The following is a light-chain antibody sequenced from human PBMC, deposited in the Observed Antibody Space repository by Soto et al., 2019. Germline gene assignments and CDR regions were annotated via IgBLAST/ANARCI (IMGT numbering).Light chain of an antibody. CDR2: EVT. J-gene: IGLJ1*01. CDR3: SSYAGSNTYV. CDR1: SSDVGGYNY. V-gene: IGLV2-8*01. Sequence: QSALTQPPSASESPGQSVTISCTGTSSDVGGYNYVSWYQHHPGKAPKLMIYEVTKRPSGVPDCFSGSKSGNTASLTVSGLQAEDEADYYCSSYAGSNTYVFGTGTKVTVL.